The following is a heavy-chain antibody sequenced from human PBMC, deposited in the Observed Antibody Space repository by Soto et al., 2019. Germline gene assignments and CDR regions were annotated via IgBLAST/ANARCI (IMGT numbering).Heavy chain of an antibody. D-gene: IGHD3-22*01. CDR1: GFTFSSYG. CDR2: IWYDGTKK. V-gene: IGHV3-33*01. CDR3: VTRSGDSSGYFHN. Sequence: SLRLSCAASGFTFSSYGMHWVRQAPGKGLEWVALIWYDGTKKYYADSVKGRFTISRDNSKNTLYLEMNSLRAEDTAVYYCVTRSGDSSGYFHNWGQGTLVTVS. J-gene: IGHJ4*02.